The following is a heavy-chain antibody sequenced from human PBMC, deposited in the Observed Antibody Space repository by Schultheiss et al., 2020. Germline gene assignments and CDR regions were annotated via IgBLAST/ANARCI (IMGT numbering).Heavy chain of an antibody. CDR2: IIPIFGTA. V-gene: IGHV1-69*01. Sequence: GGSLRLSCKASGGTFSSYAISWVRQAPGQGLEWMGGIIPIFGTANYAQKFQGRVTITADESTSTAYMELSSLRSEDTAVYYCTTIPGRPEGHFWSGYYRRSVSYWGQGTLVNVYS. D-gene: IGHD3-3*02. CDR3: TTIPGRPEGHFWSGYYRRSVSY. CDR1: GGTFSSYA. J-gene: IGHJ4*02.